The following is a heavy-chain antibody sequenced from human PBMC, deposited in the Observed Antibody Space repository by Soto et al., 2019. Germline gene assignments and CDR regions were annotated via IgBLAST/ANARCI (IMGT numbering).Heavy chain of an antibody. CDR3: ARGGIPELYGDYDPWGMDV. D-gene: IGHD4-17*01. CDR2: IYYSGST. Sequence: SETLSLTCTVAGGSISSYDWSWLRQHPGKGLEWIGYIYYSGSTNYNPSLKSRVTISVDTSKNQFSLKLSSVTAADTAVYYCARGGIPELYGDYDPWGMDVWGKGTTVTVSS. V-gene: IGHV4-59*01. J-gene: IGHJ6*04. CDR1: GGSISSYD.